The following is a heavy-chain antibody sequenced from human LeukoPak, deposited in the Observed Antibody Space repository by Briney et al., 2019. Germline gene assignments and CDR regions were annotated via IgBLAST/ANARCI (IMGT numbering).Heavy chain of an antibody. CDR3: TTGRFSYWYFDL. J-gene: IGHJ2*01. CDR2: IKSKTDGGTT. D-gene: IGHD3-10*01. V-gene: IGHV3-15*01. Sequence: GGSLRLSCTASGFTFGDYAMSWVRQAPGKGLEWVGRIKSKTDGGTTDYAAPVKGRFTISRDDSKNTLYLQMNSLKTEDTAAYYCTTGRFSYWYFDLWGRGTLVTVSS. CDR1: GFTFGDYA.